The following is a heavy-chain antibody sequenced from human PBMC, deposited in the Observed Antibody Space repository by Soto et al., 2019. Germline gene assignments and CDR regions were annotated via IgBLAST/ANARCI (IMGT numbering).Heavy chain of an antibody. J-gene: IGHJ6*02. Sequence: ASVKVSCKASGGTFSSYTISWVRQAPGQGLEWMGWISAYNGNTNYAQKLQGRVTMTTDTSTSTAYMELRSLRSDDTAVYYCARGGYDSSGYRYYYYYGMDVWGQGTTVTVSS. CDR1: GGTFSSYT. D-gene: IGHD3-22*01. CDR3: ARGGYDSSGYRYYYYYGMDV. V-gene: IGHV1-18*01. CDR2: ISAYNGNT.